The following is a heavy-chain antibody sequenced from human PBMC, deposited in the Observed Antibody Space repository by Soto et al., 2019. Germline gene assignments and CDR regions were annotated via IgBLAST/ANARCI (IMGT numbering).Heavy chain of an antibody. J-gene: IGHJ3*02. V-gene: IGHV3-9*01. Sequence: GGSLRLSCAASGFTFDDYAMHWVRQAPGKGLEWVSGISWNSGSIGYADSVKGRFTISRDNAKNSLYLQMNSLRAEDTALYYCAKDIGITIFGVVSNAFDIWGQGTMDTVSS. CDR2: ISWNSGSI. D-gene: IGHD3-3*01. CDR1: GFTFDDYA. CDR3: AKDIGITIFGVVSNAFDI.